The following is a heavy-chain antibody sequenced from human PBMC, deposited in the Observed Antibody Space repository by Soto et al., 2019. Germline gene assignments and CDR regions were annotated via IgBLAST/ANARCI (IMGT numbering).Heavy chain of an antibody. J-gene: IGHJ6*03. CDR1: GDSVSSNSAA. V-gene: IGHV6-1*01. CDR2: TYYRSKWYI. Sequence: QVQLQQSGPGLVKPSQTLSLTCDISGDSVSSNSAAWNWIRQTPSRGLEWLGRTYYRSKWYINYAVSVTSRITGNPDTSKNQFSLQLNSVTPEHTAVYYCARGSWDDVTGHYYMDVWGKGTTVTVSS. D-gene: IGHD2-21*02. CDR3: ARGSWDDVTGHYYMDV.